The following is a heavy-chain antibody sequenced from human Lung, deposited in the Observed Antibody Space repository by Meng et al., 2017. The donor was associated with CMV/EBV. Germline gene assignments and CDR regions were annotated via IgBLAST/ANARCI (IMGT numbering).Heavy chain of an antibody. J-gene: IGHJ4*02. CDR1: GYTFSDYG. V-gene: IGHV1-18*01. CDR2: ISAYNGDT. CDR3: ARELQYVCSTGCCSGCCVH. D-gene: IGHD2-2*01. Sequence: SVXVSXXASGYTFSDYGISWVRQAPGQGLEWMGWISAYNGDTNYARKLRGRVTMTTDTSTTTAYMELRSLRSDDTDVYYCARELQYVCSTGCCSGCCVHWGQGTXVTVSS.